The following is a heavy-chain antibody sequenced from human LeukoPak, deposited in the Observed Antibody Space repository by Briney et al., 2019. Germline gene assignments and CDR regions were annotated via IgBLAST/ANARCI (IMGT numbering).Heavy chain of an antibody. CDR3: ARERDYYGSGSYSTLERDYGMDV. CDR1: GYTFTGYY. J-gene: IGHJ6*02. V-gene: IGHV1-2*02. CDR2: INPNSGGT. D-gene: IGHD3-10*01. Sequence: ASVKVSCKASGYTFTGYYMHWVRQAPGQGLEWMGWINPNSGGTNYAQKFQGRVTMTRGTSISTAYMELSRLRSDDTAVYYCARERDYYGSGSYSTLERDYGMDVWGQGTTVTVSS.